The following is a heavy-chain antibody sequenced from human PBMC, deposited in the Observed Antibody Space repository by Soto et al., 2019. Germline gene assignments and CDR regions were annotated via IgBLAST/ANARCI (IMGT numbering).Heavy chain of an antibody. CDR1: GYTFTSYA. D-gene: IGHD4-17*01. Sequence: ASVKVSCKASGYTFTSYAMHWVRQAPGQRLEWMGWINAGNGNTKYSQKFQGRVTITRDTSASTAYMELSSLRSEDTAVYYCARDDYGDSAYYYGMDVWGQGTRVTVSS. J-gene: IGHJ6*02. V-gene: IGHV1-3*01. CDR2: INAGNGNT. CDR3: ARDDYGDSAYYYGMDV.